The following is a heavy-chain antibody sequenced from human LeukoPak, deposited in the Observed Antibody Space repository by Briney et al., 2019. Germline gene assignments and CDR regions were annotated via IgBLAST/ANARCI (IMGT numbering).Heavy chain of an antibody. Sequence: SQTLSLTCTVSGGSISSGNYHWSWIRQPAGKGLEWIGRIYTGGSTNYNPSFKSRLTISIDKSKNQFSLKLTSVTAADSAVYFCARGPLLGDDYDPPFRYWGQGTLVTVSS. J-gene: IGHJ4*02. CDR3: ARGPLLGDDYDPPFRY. D-gene: IGHD4/OR15-4a*01. V-gene: IGHV4-61*02. CDR1: GGSISSGNYH. CDR2: IYTGGST.